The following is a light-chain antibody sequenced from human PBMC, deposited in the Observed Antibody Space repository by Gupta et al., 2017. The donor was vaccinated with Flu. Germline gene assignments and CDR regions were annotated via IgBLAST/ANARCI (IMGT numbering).Light chain of an antibody. CDR1: ISDIGGYNL. CDR2: EVY. CDR3: SAYAGANNVYV. J-gene: IGLJ1*01. V-gene: IGLV2-8*01. Sequence: QSALTQPPSASGSPGQSVTISCAGTISDIGGYNLVSWYQQFPGKVPKLMIYEVYKRPSGVPDRFSGSKSGNTASLTVSGLQAEDEADYYCSAYAGANNVYVFGTRTKVTVL.